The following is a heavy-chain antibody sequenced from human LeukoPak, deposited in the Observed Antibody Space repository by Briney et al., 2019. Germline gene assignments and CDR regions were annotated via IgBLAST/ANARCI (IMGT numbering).Heavy chain of an antibody. D-gene: IGHD6-19*01. CDR2: IYYSGST. J-gene: IGHJ4*02. Sequence: SETLSLTCAVYGGSFSGYYWSWIRQPPGKGLEWIGSIYYSGSTYYNPSLKSRVTISVDTSTNQFSLKLSSVTAADAAVYYCARGYSTDWAFDYWGQGTLVTVSS. V-gene: IGHV4-34*01. CDR3: ARGYSTDWAFDY. CDR1: GGSFSGYY.